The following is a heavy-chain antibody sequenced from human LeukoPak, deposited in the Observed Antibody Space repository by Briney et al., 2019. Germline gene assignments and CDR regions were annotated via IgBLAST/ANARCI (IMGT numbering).Heavy chain of an antibody. V-gene: IGHV3-23*01. J-gene: IGHJ6*02. Sequence: AAGSLRLSCAASGFTLTSDAMSWVRQAPGKGLEWVSAIRGSGGSTYYVDSVKGRFTISRDNSKNTLYLQMNSLRAEDTAVYYCARGHYGMDVWGQGTAVIVSS. CDR3: ARGHYGMDV. CDR2: IRGSGGST. CDR1: GFTLTSDA.